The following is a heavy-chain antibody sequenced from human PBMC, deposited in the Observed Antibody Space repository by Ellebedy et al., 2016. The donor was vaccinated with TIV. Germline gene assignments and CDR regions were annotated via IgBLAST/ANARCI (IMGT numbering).Heavy chain of an antibody. Sequence: GESLKISCVASGFTFSNYDMHWVRQVPGKGLEWVAFIRSDGSDKYYADSGKGRLTISRDNSKSTLYLQVNSLRTEDTAVYYCANPGLPSGDYWGQGTLLTVSS. CDR2: IRSDGSDK. CDR1: GFTFSNYD. J-gene: IGHJ4*02. V-gene: IGHV3-30*02. D-gene: IGHD2-21*02. CDR3: ANPGLPSGDY.